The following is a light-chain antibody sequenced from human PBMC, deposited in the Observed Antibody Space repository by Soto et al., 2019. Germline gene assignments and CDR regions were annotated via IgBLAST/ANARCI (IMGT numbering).Light chain of an antibody. V-gene: IGKV1-6*01. CDR1: QGIRTD. CDR3: LQDLSYPRT. Sequence: AVQLTQSPSSLSASVGVRVTITCRASQGIRTDLGWYQQSPGKAPKVLIVGASTLQSGVPSRFSGSGSGTDFTLTISSLQPEDSATYYCLQDLSYPRTFGQGTKVDIK. CDR2: GAS. J-gene: IGKJ1*01.